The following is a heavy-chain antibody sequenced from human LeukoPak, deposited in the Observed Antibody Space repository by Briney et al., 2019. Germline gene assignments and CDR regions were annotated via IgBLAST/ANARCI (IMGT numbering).Heavy chain of an antibody. CDR2: IYSDGST. Sequence: PGGSLRLSCAASGFTVSNNYMSWVRQAPGKGLEWVSVIYSDGSTYYADSVKGRFTISRDNSENTLYLQMNSLRAEDTAVYYCARGGMATTKVGYFDYWGQGTLVTVSS. CDR1: GFTVSNNY. J-gene: IGHJ4*02. D-gene: IGHD5-24*01. V-gene: IGHV3-53*01. CDR3: ARGGMATTKVGYFDY.